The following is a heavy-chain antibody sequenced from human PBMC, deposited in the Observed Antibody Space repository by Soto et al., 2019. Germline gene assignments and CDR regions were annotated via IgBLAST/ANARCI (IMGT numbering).Heavy chain of an antibody. CDR2: ISGSGGST. V-gene: IGHV3-23*01. CDR3: ANIQCLVPTPWSDAFDI. D-gene: IGHD6-19*01. J-gene: IGHJ3*02. CDR1: GFTFSSYA. Sequence: PGGSLRLSCAASGFTFSSYAMSWVRQAPGKGLEWVSAISGSGGSTYYADSVKGRFTISRDNSKNTLYLQMNSLRAEDTAVYYCANIQCLVPTPWSDAFDIWGQGTMVTVSS.